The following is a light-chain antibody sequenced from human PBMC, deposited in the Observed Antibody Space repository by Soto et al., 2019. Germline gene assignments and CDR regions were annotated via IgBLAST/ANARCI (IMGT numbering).Light chain of an antibody. Sequence: QSALTPPASVSVSPGQSITISCTATSSVVGGYKYAGWYHQHRGNVARLMIYEVSNRPSGVSDRFSGSKSGSTGSLTISELQAEGEDDYYCISYTSSSTSDVFGTGPKVTVL. CDR2: EVS. CDR3: ISYTSSSTSDV. V-gene: IGLV2-14*01. CDR1: SSVVGGYKY. J-gene: IGLJ1*01.